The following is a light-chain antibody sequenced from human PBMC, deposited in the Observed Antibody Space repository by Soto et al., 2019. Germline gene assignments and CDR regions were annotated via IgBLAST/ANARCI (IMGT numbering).Light chain of an antibody. J-gene: IGKJ1*01. Sequence: EIVMTQSPVTLSVSPGERVTLSCRASQSVSRNLAWSQQKPGQAPSLLIYGAFTRATGIPARFSGTGSGTECALTRSSLQSADFGRYYVQQYNDWPLTFGRGTKLDI. CDR1: QSVSRN. V-gene: IGKV3-15*01. CDR3: QQYNDWPLT. CDR2: GAF.